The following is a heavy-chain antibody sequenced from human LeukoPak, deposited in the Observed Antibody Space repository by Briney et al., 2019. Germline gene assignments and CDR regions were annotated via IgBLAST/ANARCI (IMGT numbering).Heavy chain of an antibody. CDR1: GFTFSSYT. V-gene: IGHV3-23*01. J-gene: IGHJ3*02. Sequence: GGSLRLSCAASGFTFSSYTMSWVRQAPGKGLEWVSAISGSGVSAYYADSVKGGFSISRDNSKNTLYLQVNSLRAEDTAIYYCAKVKLRRYDAFDISGQGTVVTVSS. CDR2: ISGSGVSA. D-gene: IGHD1-7*01. CDR3: AKVKLRRYDAFDI.